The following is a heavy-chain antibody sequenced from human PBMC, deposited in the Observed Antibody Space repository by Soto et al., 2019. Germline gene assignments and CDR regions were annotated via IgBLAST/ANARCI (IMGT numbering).Heavy chain of an antibody. V-gene: IGHV4-31*11. J-gene: IGHJ4*02. CDR1: GDCMYIGAYS. D-gene: IGHD3-22*01. CDR2: IYHNGDT. CDR3: ASSYSGYLDN. Sequence: PSDSLYITCAVCGDCMYIGAYSWNWIRQHPGKGLEWIAYIYHNGDTHYNPSLRSRITISVDTSKSQFSLKLTSVTDADTAVYYCASSYSGYLDNWGQGTLVTVSS.